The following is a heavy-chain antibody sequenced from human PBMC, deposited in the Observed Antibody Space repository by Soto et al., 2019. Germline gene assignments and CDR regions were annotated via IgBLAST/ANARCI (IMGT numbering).Heavy chain of an antibody. D-gene: IGHD6-13*01. J-gene: IGHJ4*02. CDR3: AHPASELGFIVRALGFDY. Sequence: EVQLLESGGGLVQPGGSLRLSCAASGFTFSSYAMSWVRQAPGKGLEWVSAISGSGGSTYYADSVKGRFTISRDNSKNTLYRQMNSLRAEDTAVYYCAHPASELGFIVRALGFDYWGQGTLVTVSS. CDR2: ISGSGGST. CDR1: GFTFSSYA. V-gene: IGHV3-23*01.